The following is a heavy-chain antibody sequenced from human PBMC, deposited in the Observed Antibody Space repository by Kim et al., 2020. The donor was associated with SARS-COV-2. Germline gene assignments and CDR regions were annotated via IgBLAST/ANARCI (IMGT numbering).Heavy chain of an antibody. CDR3: ARYCSSTTCANSFDP. V-gene: IGHV4-59*10. J-gene: IGHJ5*02. Sequence: PSLKSRVTMSVDTSRNQFSLKLSSVTAADTAVYYCARYCSSTTCANSFDPWGQGTLVTVSS. D-gene: IGHD2-2*01.